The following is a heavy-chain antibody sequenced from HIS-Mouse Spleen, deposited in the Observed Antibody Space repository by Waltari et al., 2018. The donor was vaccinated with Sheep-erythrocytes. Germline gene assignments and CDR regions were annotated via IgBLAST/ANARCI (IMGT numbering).Heavy chain of an antibody. J-gene: IGHJ4*02. D-gene: IGHD1-26*01. CDR3: TTEGVGDY. Sequence: EVQLVESGGGLVKPGGSLRPSCAASGFTFSHAGMSWVRQAPGKGLEWVGRIKSKTDGGTTDYAAPVKGRFTISRDDSKNTLYLQMNSLKTEDTAVYYCTTEGVGDYWGQGTLVTVSS. CDR1: GFTFSHAG. CDR2: IKSKTDGGTT. V-gene: IGHV3-15*01.